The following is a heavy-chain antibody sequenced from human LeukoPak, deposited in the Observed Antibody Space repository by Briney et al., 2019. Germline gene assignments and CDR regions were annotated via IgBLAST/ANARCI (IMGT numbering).Heavy chain of an antibody. D-gene: IGHD2-2*01. CDR1: GYTFTSYD. CDR2: MNPNSGNT. Sequence: ASVKVSCKASGYTFTSYDINWVRQATGQGLEWMGWMNPNSGNTGYAQKFQGRVTMTRNTSISTAYMELSSLRSEDTAVYYCARRSRYCSSTSCFAKEYWGQGTLVTVSS. CDR3: ARRSRYCSSTSCFAKEY. V-gene: IGHV1-8*01. J-gene: IGHJ1*01.